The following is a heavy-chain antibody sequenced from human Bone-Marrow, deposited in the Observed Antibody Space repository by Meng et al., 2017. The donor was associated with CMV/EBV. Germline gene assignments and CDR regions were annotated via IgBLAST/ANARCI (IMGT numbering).Heavy chain of an antibody. Sequence: GSLRLSCAVYGGSFSGYYWSWIRQPPGKGLEWIGEINHSGSTNYNPSLKSRVTISVDTSKNQFSLKLSSVTAADTAVYYCARAGRIGVGMDVWGQGTTVPVSS. CDR2: INHSGST. J-gene: IGHJ6*01. V-gene: IGHV4-34*01. D-gene: IGHD2-8*01. CDR3: ARAGRIGVGMDV. CDR1: GGSFSGYY.